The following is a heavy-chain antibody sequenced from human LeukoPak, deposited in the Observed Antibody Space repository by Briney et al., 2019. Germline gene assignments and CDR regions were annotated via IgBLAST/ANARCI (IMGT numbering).Heavy chain of an antibody. V-gene: IGHV3-23*01. D-gene: IGHD3-10*01. CDR2: ISGSVGNT. CDR1: GFTFSSYA. Sequence: PGGSLRLSCAASGFTFSSYAMSWVRQAPGKGLEWVSAISGSVGNTYYADSVKGRFTISRDNSKNTLYLQMNSPRAEDTAVYYCAKAGGGSGSYLRHYTLDYWGQGTLVTVSS. J-gene: IGHJ4*02. CDR3: AKAGGGSGSYLRHYTLDY.